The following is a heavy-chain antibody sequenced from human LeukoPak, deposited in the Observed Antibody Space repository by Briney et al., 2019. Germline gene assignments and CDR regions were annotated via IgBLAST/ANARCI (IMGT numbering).Heavy chain of an antibody. J-gene: IGHJ4*02. V-gene: IGHV3-7*01. CDR1: GFTFSGAW. D-gene: IGHD7-27*01. CDR3: ARHVGISF. Sequence: GGSLRLSCTASGFTFSGAWMTWVRQAPGKGLEWVANIREDGTEKNHVDSVKGRFTISRDNAKNSLFLQMGNLRDDDTAIYYCARHVGISFWGQGTLVTVSS. CDR2: IREDGTEK.